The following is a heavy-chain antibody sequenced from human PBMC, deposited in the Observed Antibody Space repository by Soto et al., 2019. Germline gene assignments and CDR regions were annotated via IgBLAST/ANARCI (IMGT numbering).Heavy chain of an antibody. V-gene: IGHV4-34*01. D-gene: IGHD6-19*01. J-gene: IGHJ6*02. CDR2: IDHSGST. CDR3: ARLAGRPYYYYYYGMDV. CDR1: GGSFSGYY. Sequence: PSETLSLTCAVYGGSFSGYYWIWIRQPPGKGLEWIGEIDHSGSTNYNPSLKSRVTISVDTSKNQFSLKLSSVTAADTAVYYCARLAGRPYYYYYYGMDVWGQGTTVTVSS.